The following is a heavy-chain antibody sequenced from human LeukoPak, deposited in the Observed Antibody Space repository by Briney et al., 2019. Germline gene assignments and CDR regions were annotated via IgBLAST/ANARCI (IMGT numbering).Heavy chain of an antibody. CDR2: SSNSRSTK. CDR3: ARVQVPSSRITMIPLSL. CDR1: GFTFSIYS. V-gene: IGHV3-48*01. Sequence: QPGGSLRLSCATSGFTFSIYSMNWVRQAPGKGLEWVSFSSNSRSTKYYADSVRGRFTISSDNAKNSLYLQMNSLRAGDTAVYYCARVQVPSSRITMIPLSLWGQGTLVTVSS. D-gene: IGHD3-22*01. J-gene: IGHJ4*02.